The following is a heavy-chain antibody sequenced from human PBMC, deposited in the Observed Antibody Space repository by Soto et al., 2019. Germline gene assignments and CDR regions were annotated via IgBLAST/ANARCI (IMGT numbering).Heavy chain of an antibody. D-gene: IGHD4-4*01. CDR2: ISFDGSKK. CDR3: AKEAGSVTFDF. Sequence: QVQLVESGGGVVQPGRSLRLSCAASGFTFSRYGMHWVRQAPGKGLEWVAVISFDGSKKYYAESVTGRFTISRDNSKNTLYLQVNSLRAEDTAVYYYAKEAGSVTFDFWGQGTLVTVSS. CDR1: GFTFSRYG. V-gene: IGHV3-30*18. J-gene: IGHJ4*02.